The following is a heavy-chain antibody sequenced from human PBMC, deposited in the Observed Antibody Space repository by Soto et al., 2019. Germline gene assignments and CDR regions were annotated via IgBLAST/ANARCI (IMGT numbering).Heavy chain of an antibody. J-gene: IGHJ6*01. CDR3: ARNFDDSSGYYYVSYYYYGMDG. V-gene: IGHV3-33*01. CDR1: GFTFSSYG. CDR2: IWYDGSNK. Sequence: GGSLRLSCAASGFTFSSYGMHWVRQAPGKWLEWVAVIWYDGSNKYYADSVKGRFTISRDNSKNTLYLQMNSLRAEDTAVYYCARNFDDSSGYYYVSYYYYGMDGRGQGTTVTVSS. D-gene: IGHD3-22*01.